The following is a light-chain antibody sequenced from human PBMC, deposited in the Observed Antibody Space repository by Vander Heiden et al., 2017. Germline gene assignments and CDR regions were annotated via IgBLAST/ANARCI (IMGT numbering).Light chain of an antibody. Sequence: EFVLTQTPGTLSLSPGERATLSCRASQTVSNSYLAWYQQKPGQAPRLLIYGGYNRATGIPDRFSGTGSPPSFTLTISRLEPEDSAVYSCNQSGNSRSTFGGGTQVEIK. V-gene: IGKV3-20*01. CDR2: GGY. CDR3: NQSGNSRST. J-gene: IGKJ4*01. CDR1: QTVSNSY.